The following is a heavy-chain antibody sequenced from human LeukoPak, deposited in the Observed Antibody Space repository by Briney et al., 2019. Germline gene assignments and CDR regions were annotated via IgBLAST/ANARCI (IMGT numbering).Heavy chain of an antibody. CDR2: ISWNSGSI. CDR3: AKGRANSRVAGIDY. Sequence: GGSLRLSCAASGFTFDDYAMHWVRQAPGKGLEWVSGISWNSGSIGYADSVKGRFTISRDNAKNSLYLQMNSLRAEDTALYYCAKGRANSRVAGIDYWGQGTLVTVSS. CDR1: GFTFDDYA. V-gene: IGHV3-9*01. D-gene: IGHD6-19*01. J-gene: IGHJ4*02.